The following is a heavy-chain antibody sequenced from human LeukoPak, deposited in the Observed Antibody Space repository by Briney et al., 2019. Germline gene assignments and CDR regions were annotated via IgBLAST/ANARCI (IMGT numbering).Heavy chain of an antibody. CDR2: INPKRGGT. CDR1: GYTFTGYF. J-gene: IGHJ4*02. CDR3: ARKNGYNPYY. Sequence: GTSVKVSCKASGYTFTGYFMLGVPQSPGQGLERMGWINPKRGGTNFAQNFQGRVPMTRDTSISTAYMERSGLRSDDTAVYYGARKNGYNPYYCGPGTLVTVAP. V-gene: IGHV1-2*02. D-gene: IGHD5-24*01.